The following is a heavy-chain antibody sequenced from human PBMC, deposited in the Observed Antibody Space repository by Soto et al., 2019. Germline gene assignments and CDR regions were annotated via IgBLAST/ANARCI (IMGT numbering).Heavy chain of an antibody. J-gene: IGHJ6*03. Sequence: GGSLRLSCAASGFTFSSYGMHWVRQAPGKGLGWVAVIWYDGSNKYYADSVKGRFTISRDNSKNTLYLQMNSLRAEDTAVYYCARDSKHSYMDVWGKGTTVTVSS. CDR2: IWYDGSNK. V-gene: IGHV3-33*01. CDR1: GFTFSSYG. CDR3: ARDSKHSYMDV.